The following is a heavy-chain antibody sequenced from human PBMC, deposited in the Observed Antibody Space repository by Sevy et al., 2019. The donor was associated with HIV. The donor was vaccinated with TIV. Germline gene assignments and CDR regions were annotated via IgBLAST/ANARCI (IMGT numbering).Heavy chain of an antibody. J-gene: IGHJ4*02. CDR1: GFPFSSYE. CDR3: ARGLPPSATTVAHFDF. Sequence: GGSLRLSCAASGFPFSSYEMNWVRQAPGRGLEWISYISNTGNTISYSDPVGGRFTVSRDNAKYSLFLHLNSLRAEDTATYYCARGLPPSATTVAHFDFWGRGTLVTASS. V-gene: IGHV3-48*03. D-gene: IGHD4-17*01. CDR2: ISNTGNTI.